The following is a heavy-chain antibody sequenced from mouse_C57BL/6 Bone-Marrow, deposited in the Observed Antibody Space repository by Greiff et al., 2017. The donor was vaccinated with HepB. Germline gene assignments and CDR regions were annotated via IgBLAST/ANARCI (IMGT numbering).Heavy chain of an antibody. CDR3: ARCYRAHFDY. V-gene: IGHV1-22*01. CDR1: GYTFTDYN. Sequence: EVQRVESGPELVKPGASVKMSCKASGYTFTDYNMHWVKQSHGKSLEWIGYINPNNGGTSYNQKFKGKATLTVNKSSSTAYMELRSLTSEDSAVYYCARCYRAHFDYWGQGTTLTVSS. J-gene: IGHJ2*01. CDR2: INPNNGGT. D-gene: IGHD3-1*01.